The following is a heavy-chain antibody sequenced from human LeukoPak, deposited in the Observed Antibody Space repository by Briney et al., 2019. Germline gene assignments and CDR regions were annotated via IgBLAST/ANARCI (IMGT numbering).Heavy chain of an antibody. CDR1: GYTFTSYG. CDR3: ARDRIAAAGCYYYGMDV. CDR2: ISAYNGNT. Sequence: ASVKVSCKASGYTFTSYGISWVRQAPGQGLEWMGWISAYNGNTNYAQKLQGRVTMTTDTSTSTAYMELRSLRSDDTAVYYCARDRIAAAGCYYYGMDVWGQGTTVTVSS. J-gene: IGHJ6*02. D-gene: IGHD6-13*01. V-gene: IGHV1-18*04.